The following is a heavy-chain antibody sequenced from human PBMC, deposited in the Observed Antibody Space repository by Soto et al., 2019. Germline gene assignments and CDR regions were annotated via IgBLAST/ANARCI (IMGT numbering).Heavy chain of an antibody. D-gene: IGHD3-3*01. CDR1: GYTFTSYG. Sequence: ASVKVSCKASGYTFTSYGISWVRQAPGQGLEWMGWISAYNGNTNYAQKLQGRVTMTTDTSTSTAYMELRSLRSGDTAVYYCARRYYDFWSGYYTYYYYGMDVWGQGTTVTVSS. CDR3: ARRYYDFWSGYYTYYYYGMDV. CDR2: ISAYNGNT. J-gene: IGHJ6*02. V-gene: IGHV1-18*01.